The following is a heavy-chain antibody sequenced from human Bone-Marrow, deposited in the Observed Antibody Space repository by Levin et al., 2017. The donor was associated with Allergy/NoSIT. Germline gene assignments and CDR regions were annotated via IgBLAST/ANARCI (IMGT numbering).Heavy chain of an antibody. V-gene: IGHV3-30*18. CDR1: GFTFSSYG. CDR3: AKVRQSDFWSGYYRPSYGMDV. J-gene: IGHJ6*02. D-gene: IGHD3-3*01. Sequence: PGGSLRLSCAASGFTFSSYGMHWVRQAPGKGLEWVAVISYDGSNKYYADSVKGRFTISRDNSKNTLYLQMNSLRAEDTAVYYCAKVRQSDFWSGYYRPSYGMDVWGQGTTVTVSS. CDR2: ISYDGSNK.